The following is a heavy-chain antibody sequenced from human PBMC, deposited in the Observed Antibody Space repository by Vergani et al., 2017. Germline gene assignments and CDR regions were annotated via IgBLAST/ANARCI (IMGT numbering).Heavy chain of an antibody. CDR3: ARHRSPKYYYDSSGYYFDY. J-gene: IGHJ4*02. CDR2: IYYSGST. D-gene: IGHD3-22*01. V-gene: IGHV4-39*01. CDR1: GGSISSSSYY. Sequence: QLQLQESGPGLVKPSETLSLTCTVSGGSISSSSYYWGWIRQPPGKGLEWIGSIYYSGSTYYNPSLKSRVTISVDTSNNRFSLKLSSVTAADTAVYYCARHRSPKYYYDSSGYYFDYWGQGTLVTVSS.